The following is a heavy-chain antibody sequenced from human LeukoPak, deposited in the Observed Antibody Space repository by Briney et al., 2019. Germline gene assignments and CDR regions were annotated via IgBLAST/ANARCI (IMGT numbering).Heavy chain of an antibody. CDR2: IYTSVST. CDR1: GGSISSYY. CDR3: ARDHYDLGYFDY. D-gene: IGHD3-3*01. J-gene: IGHJ4*02. Sequence: SSETLSLTCTVSGGSISSYYWSWIRQPAGKGLEWIGRIYTSVSTNYNPSLKSRVTMSVDTSKNQFSLKLSSVTAADTAVYYCARDHYDLGYFDYWGQGTLVTVSS. V-gene: IGHV4-4*07.